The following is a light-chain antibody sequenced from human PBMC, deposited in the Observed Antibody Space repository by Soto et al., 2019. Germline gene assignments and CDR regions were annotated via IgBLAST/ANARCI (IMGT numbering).Light chain of an antibody. CDR2: EGS. J-gene: IGLJ1*01. Sequence: QSALTQPASVSGSPGQSISISCTGTSSDVGSYNLVSWYQQHPGTAPKLMIYEGSKRPSGVSNRFSGSKSGNTASLTISGLQDEDEADYYCCSHEGSSTYVFGTGTKVTVL. CDR1: SSDVGSYNL. V-gene: IGLV2-23*01. CDR3: CSHEGSSTYV.